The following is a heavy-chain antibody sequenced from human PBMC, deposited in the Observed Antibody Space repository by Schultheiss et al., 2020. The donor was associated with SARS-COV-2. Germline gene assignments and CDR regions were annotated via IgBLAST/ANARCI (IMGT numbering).Heavy chain of an antibody. D-gene: IGHD2-2*01. V-gene: IGHV4-59*01. J-gene: IGHJ5*02. Sequence: SETLSLTCTVSGDSISNYYWSWIRQPPGKGLEWIGYIYYSGSTNYNPSLKSRVTISVDTSKNQFSLKLNSVTAADTAVYYCARRTLGWFDPWGQGTLVTVSS. CDR3: ARRTLGWFDP. CDR1: GDSISNYY. CDR2: IYYSGST.